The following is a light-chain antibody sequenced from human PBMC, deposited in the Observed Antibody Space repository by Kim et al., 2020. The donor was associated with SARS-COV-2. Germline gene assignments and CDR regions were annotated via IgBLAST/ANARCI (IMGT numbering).Light chain of an antibody. CDR1: YSNIETNP. Sequence: GQMVTISCSGGYSNIETNPVNWYQQLPGTAPKLVIYSSDLRHAWVPDRFSGFKSGTSASLAISGLQSEDEADYFCSVWDDSLGVWVFGGGTKVTVL. CDR3: SVWDDSLGVWV. V-gene: IGLV1-44*01. J-gene: IGLJ3*02. CDR2: SSD.